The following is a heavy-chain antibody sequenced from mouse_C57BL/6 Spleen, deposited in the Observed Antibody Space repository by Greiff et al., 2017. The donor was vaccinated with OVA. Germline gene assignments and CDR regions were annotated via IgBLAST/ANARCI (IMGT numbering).Heavy chain of an antibody. J-gene: IGHJ1*03. CDR3: ARRGTGPWYFDV. Sequence: VQLQQSGPELVKPGASVKISCKASGYAFSSSWMNWVKQRPGKGLEWIGRIYPGEGDTNYNGKFKGKATLTADKSSSTAYMQLSSLTSEDSAVYFCARRGTGPWYFDVWGTGTTVTVSS. D-gene: IGHD4-1*01. CDR2: IYPGEGDT. CDR1: GYAFSSSW. V-gene: IGHV1-82*01.